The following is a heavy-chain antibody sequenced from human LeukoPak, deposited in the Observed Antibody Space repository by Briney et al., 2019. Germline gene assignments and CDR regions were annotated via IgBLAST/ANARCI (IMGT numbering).Heavy chain of an antibody. Sequence: SVKVSCKASGGTFSSYAISWVRQAPGQGLEWMGRIIPIFGTANYAQKFQGRVTITADESTSTAYMELSSLRSEDTAVYYCARTQYYDFWSGYCPFDYWGQGTLVTVSS. J-gene: IGHJ4*02. V-gene: IGHV1-69*13. CDR2: IIPIFGTA. CDR3: ARTQYYDFWSGYCPFDY. D-gene: IGHD3-3*01. CDR1: GGTFSSYA.